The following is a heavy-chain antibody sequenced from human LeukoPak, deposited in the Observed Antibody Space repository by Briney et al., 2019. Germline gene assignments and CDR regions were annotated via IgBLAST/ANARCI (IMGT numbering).Heavy chain of an antibody. CDR1: GGTFSSYA. V-gene: IGHV1-69*04. CDR3: ARDRYGKDDPSCFDP. D-gene: IGHD1-1*01. CDR2: IIPILGIA. Sequence: ASVKVSCKASGGTFSSYAISWVRQAPGQGLEWMGRIIPILGIANYAQKFQGRVTITADKSTSTAYMELSSLRSEDTAVYYCARDRYGKDDPSCFDPWGQGTLVTVSS. J-gene: IGHJ5*02.